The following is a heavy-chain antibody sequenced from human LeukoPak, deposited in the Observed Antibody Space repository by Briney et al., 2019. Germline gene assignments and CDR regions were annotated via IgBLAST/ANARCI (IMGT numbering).Heavy chain of an antibody. CDR1: GFIFSDYE. CDR3: AKDQRSFGYSYGRNWFDP. V-gene: IGHV3-48*03. CDR2: ISFSGNSI. Sequence: GGSLRLSCAASGFIFSDYEMNWVRQAPGKGLKWVSYISFSGNSIYYADSVKGRFTISRDNSKNTLYLQMNSLRAEDTAVYYCAKDQRSFGYSYGRNWFDPWGQGTLVTVSS. J-gene: IGHJ5*02. D-gene: IGHD5-18*01.